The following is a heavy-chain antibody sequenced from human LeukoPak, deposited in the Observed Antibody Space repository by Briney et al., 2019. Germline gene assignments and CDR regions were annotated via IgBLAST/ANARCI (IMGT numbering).Heavy chain of an antibody. Sequence: PSETLSLTCTVSGGSIGSGAYYWSWIRQPAGKGPEWIGRIYASGSTNYNPSLKSRVTISVDTSENQFSLNLRSVTAADTAVYYCASEGLAVAGNLLYWGQGALVTVSS. CDR3: ASEGLAVAGNLLY. CDR2: IYASGST. J-gene: IGHJ4*02. V-gene: IGHV4-61*02. CDR1: GGSIGSGAYY. D-gene: IGHD6-19*01.